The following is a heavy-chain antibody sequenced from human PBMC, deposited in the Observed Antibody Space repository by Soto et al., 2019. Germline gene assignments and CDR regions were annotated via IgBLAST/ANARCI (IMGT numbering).Heavy chain of an antibody. CDR1: GFTFSSYG. CDR3: ARGGELLTPFDY. CDR2: IWYDGSNK. D-gene: IGHD1-26*01. V-gene: IGHV3-33*01. Sequence: GGSLRLSCAASGFTFSSYGMHWVRQAPGKGLEWVAVIWYDGSNKYYADSVKGRFTISRDNSKNTLYLQMNSLRAEDTAVYYCARGGELLTPFDYWGQGTLVTVSS. J-gene: IGHJ4*02.